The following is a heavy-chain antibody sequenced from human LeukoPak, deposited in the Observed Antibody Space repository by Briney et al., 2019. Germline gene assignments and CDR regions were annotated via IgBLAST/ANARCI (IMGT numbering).Heavy chain of an antibody. J-gene: IGHJ5*02. CDR3: ARSVEVTTIFGFDP. CDR1: GGSISSYY. Sequence: SETLSLTCTVSGGSISSYYWSWIQQPPGKGLEWIGYIYYSGSTNYNPSLKSRVTISVDTSKNQFSLELSSVTAADTAVYYCARSVEVTTIFGFDPWGQGTLVTVSS. D-gene: IGHD5-24*01. V-gene: IGHV4-59*08. CDR2: IYYSGST.